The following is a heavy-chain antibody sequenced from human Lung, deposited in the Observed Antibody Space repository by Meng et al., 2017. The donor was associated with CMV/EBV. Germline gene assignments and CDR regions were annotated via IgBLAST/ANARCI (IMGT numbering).Heavy chain of an antibody. Sequence: QVQLQESSPGLVKPSQTLALTCTVSGGSISSGGFYWSWIRQHPGKGLEWIGYIYYSGSTYYNPSLRSRVAISIDTSKNQFSLKLTSVTAADTAVYFCARTNYGDYNWFDPWGQGTLVTVSS. CDR3: ARTNYGDYNWFDP. D-gene: IGHD4-17*01. CDR2: IYYSGST. J-gene: IGHJ5*02. CDR1: GGSISSGGFY. V-gene: IGHV4-31*03.